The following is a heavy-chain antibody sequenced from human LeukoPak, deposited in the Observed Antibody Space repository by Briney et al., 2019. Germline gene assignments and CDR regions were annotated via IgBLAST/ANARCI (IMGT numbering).Heavy chain of an antibody. CDR2: IYYSGST. CDR1: GGSISSNSYY. J-gene: IGHJ4*02. D-gene: IGHD2-2*01. Sequence: SETLSLTCTVSGGSISSNSYYWGWIRQPPGKGLEWIGSIYYSGSTYYNPSLKSRVTISVDTSKNQSSLKLSSVTAADTAVYYCARYCSSTSCLLDYWGQGTLVTVSS. V-gene: IGHV4-39*01. CDR3: ARYCSSTSCLLDY.